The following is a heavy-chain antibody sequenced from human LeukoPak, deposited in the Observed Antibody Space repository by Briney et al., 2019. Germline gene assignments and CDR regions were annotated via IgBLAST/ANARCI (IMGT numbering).Heavy chain of an antibody. V-gene: IGHV3-48*04. CDR3: ARDFMGIATTGLGGIFDY. Sequence: GGSLRLSCAGSGFPFSTYSMNWVRQAPGKGLEWVSYISKSSRTIYYADSVKGRFTISRDNAKKSLYLQMNSLRAEDTAVYYCARDFMGIATTGLGGIFDYWGQGTLVTVSS. J-gene: IGHJ4*02. CDR1: GFPFSTYS. CDR2: ISKSSRTI. D-gene: IGHD6-13*01.